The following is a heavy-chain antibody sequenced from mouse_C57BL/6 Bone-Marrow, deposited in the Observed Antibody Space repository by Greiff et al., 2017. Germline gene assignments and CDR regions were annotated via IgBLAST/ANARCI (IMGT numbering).Heavy chain of an antibody. D-gene: IGHD2-2*01. CDR1: GYAFTNYL. V-gene: IGHV1-54*01. CDR3: ARSGNGSPLYYFDY. CDR2: INPGSGGT. Sequence: VQLQESGAELVRPGTSVKVSCKASGYAFTNYLIEWVKQRPGQGLEWIGVINPGSGGTHYNEKFKGKATLTADKSSSTAYMQLSSLTSEDSAVYFCARSGNGSPLYYFDYWGQGTTLTVSS. J-gene: IGHJ2*01.